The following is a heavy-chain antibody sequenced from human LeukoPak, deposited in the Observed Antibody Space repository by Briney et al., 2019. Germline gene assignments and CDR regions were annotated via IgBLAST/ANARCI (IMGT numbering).Heavy chain of an antibody. CDR1: GGTFSSYA. CDR3: ARGYSISNWFDP. V-gene: IGHV1-69*05. CDR2: IIPIFGTA. D-gene: IGHD6-6*01. J-gene: IGHJ5*02. Sequence: ASVKVSCKASGGTFSSYAISWVRQAPGQGLEWMGGIIPIFGTANYAQKFQGRVTITTDESTSTAYMELSSLRSEDTAVYYCARGYSISNWFDPWGQGTLVTVSS.